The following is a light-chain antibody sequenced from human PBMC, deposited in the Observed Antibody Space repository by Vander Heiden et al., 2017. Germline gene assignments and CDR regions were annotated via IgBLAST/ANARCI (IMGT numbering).Light chain of an antibody. CDR3: MQALQISIT. CDR1: QSLLHSIGYSY. J-gene: IGKJ5*01. CDR2: LGS. V-gene: IGKV2-28*01. Sequence: DIVMTQSPLSLPVTPGEPASISCRSSQSLLHSIGYSYLAWYLKNPGQAPRLLIYLGSNRASGVPDRFSGSGSGTDFTLKISRVEAEDIGVYYCMQALQISITFGQGTRLEIK.